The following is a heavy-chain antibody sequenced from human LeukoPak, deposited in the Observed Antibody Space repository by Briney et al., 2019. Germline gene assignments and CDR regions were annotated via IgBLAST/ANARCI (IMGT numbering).Heavy chain of an antibody. D-gene: IGHD6-25*01. V-gene: IGHV1-2*02. CDR1: GYTFTDYY. CDR2: INPHSGGT. Sequence: ASVKVSCKASGYTFTDYYMHWVRQAPGQGLEWMGWINPHSGGTDHAQKFQGRVTMTRDTSISTAYMELSRLRSDDTAVYYCARAPGYRIDYWGQGTLVTVSS. CDR3: ARAPGYRIDY. J-gene: IGHJ4*02.